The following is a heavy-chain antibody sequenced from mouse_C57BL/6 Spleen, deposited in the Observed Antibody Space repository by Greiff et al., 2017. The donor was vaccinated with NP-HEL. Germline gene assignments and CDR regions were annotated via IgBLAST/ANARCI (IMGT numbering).Heavy chain of an antibody. J-gene: IGHJ1*03. D-gene: IGHD1-1*01. V-gene: IGHV1-15*01. CDR1: GYTFTDYE. CDR2: IDPETGGT. Sequence: VQLQQSGAELVRPGASVTLSCKASGYTFTDYEMHWVKQTPVHGLEWIGAIDPETGGTAYNQKFKGKAILTEDKSSSTAYMRLRSLTAEDSAVYYCTREGTTVHWYFDVWGTGTTVTVSS. CDR3: TREGTTVHWYFDV.